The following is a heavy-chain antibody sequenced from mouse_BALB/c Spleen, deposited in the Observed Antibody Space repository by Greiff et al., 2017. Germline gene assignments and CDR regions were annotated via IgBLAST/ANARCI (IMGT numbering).Heavy chain of an antibody. J-gene: IGHJ4*01. Sequence: VMLVESGGGLVKLGGSLKLSCAASGFTFSSYYMSWVRQTPEKRLELVAAINSNGGSTYYPDTVKGRFTISRDNAKNTLYLQMSSLKSEDTALYYCARQRSGSSYGYAMDYWGQGTSVTVSS. CDR3: ARQRSGSSYGYAMDY. CDR2: INSNGGST. D-gene: IGHD1-1*01. CDR1: GFTFSSYY. V-gene: IGHV5-6-2*01.